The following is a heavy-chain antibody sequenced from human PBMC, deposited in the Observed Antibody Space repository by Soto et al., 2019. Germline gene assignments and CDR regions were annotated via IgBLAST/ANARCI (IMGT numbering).Heavy chain of an antibody. V-gene: IGHV3-33*01. CDR3: ARDSGLRGYGLPSY. CDR1: GFSFSRYG. J-gene: IGHJ4*02. Sequence: QVQLVESGGGVVQPGRSQRLSCAASGFSFSRYGMHWVRQAPGKGLEWVSVIWYDGSNKYYADSVMGRFSISRDNSKNTLYLQMNSLRVEDTAVYYCARDSGLRGYGLPSYWGQGALVTVSS. CDR2: IWYDGSNK. D-gene: IGHD1-1*01.